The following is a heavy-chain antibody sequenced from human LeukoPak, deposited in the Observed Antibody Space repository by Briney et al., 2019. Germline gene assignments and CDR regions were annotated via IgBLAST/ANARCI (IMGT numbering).Heavy chain of an antibody. D-gene: IGHD3-3*01. CDR1: GFTFRSYD. Sequence: GGSLRLSCAASGFTFRSYDMRWVRQATGKGLEWVSAIGTAGDTYNPGSVKGRFTISRENAKNSLYLQMNSLRAGDTAVYYCARGSGDFWSGYHSFDYWGQGTLVTVSS. V-gene: IGHV3-13*01. CDR3: ARGSGDFWSGYHSFDY. J-gene: IGHJ4*02. CDR2: IGTAGDT.